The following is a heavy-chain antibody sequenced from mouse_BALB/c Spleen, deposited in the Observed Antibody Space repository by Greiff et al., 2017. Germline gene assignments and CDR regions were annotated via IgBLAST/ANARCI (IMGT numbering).Heavy chain of an antibody. CDR2: IYPGDGDT. V-gene: IGHV1-82*01. CDR3: AREGNYGSSTWFAY. D-gene: IGHD1-1*01. J-gene: IGHJ3*01. CDR1: GYAFSSSW. Sequence: VQLQQSGPELVKPGASVKISCKASGYAFSSSWMNWVKQRPGQGLEWIGRIYPGDGDTNYNGKFKGKATLTADKSSSTAYMQLSSLTSVDSAVYFCAREGNYGSSTWFAYWGQGTLVTVSA.